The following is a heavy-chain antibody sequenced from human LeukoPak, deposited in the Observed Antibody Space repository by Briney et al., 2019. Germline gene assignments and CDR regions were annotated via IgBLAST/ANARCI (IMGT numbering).Heavy chain of an antibody. CDR2: INHSGST. CDR3: ARAGNNWNYARGYYYFDY. Sequence: SETLSLTCAVYGGSFSGYYWSWIRQPPGKGLEWIGEINHSGSTNYNPSLKSRVTISVDTSKNQFSLKLSSVTAADTAVYYCARAGNNWNYARGYYYFDYWGQGTLVTVSS. V-gene: IGHV4-34*01. D-gene: IGHD1-7*01. J-gene: IGHJ4*02. CDR1: GGSFSGYY.